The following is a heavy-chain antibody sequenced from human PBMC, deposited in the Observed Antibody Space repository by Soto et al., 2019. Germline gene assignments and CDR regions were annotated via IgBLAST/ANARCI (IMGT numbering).Heavy chain of an antibody. Sequence: QVHLVQSGAEVKKPGASVKVSRKGSGYAFTTYGITWVRQAPGQGLEWMGWISAHNGNTNYAQKLQGRVTVTRDTNSSSARICPRCLLNVDRAVYFCARGRYRDYCGRGALVTVSS. CDR3: ARGRYRDY. D-gene: IGHD1-1*01. CDR2: ISAHNGNT. CDR1: GYAFTTYG. V-gene: IGHV1-18*01. J-gene: IGHJ4*02.